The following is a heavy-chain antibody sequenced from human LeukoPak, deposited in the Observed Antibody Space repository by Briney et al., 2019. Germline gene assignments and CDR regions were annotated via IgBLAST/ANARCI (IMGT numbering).Heavy chain of an antibody. CDR1: GFTFSSYA. CDR2: ISGSGDST. J-gene: IGHJ4*02. D-gene: IGHD6-13*01. Sequence: GGSLRLSCAASGFTFSSYAMNWVRQAPGKGLEWVSAISGSGDSTYYADSVKGRFTISRDNSKNTLYLQMSSLRAEDTAVYYCAKGYSSSWYGHLDYWGQGTLVAVSS. CDR3: AKGYSSSWYGHLDY. V-gene: IGHV3-23*01.